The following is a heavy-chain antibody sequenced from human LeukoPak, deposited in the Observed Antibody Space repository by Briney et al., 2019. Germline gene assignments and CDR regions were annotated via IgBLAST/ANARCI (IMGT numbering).Heavy chain of an antibody. Sequence: ASVKVSCKASGGTFSSYAISWVRQAPGQGLEWMGRIIPILGIANYAQKFQGRVTITADKSTSTAYMELSSLRSEDTAVYYCAKDQSTDYGDYASVVWGQGTLVTVSS. CDR3: AKDQSTDYGDYASVV. CDR1: GGTFSSYA. J-gene: IGHJ4*02. D-gene: IGHD4-17*01. V-gene: IGHV1-69*04. CDR2: IIPILGIA.